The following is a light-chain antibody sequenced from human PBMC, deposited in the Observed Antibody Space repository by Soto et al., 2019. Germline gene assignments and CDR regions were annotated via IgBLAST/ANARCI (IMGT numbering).Light chain of an antibody. CDR2: GAS. CDR1: QSVSSTF. V-gene: IGKV3-20*01. J-gene: IGKJ1*01. CDR3: QQFDSSVT. Sequence: EIVLTQSPGSQSLSPGERAALSCMASQSVSSTFFAWYQQRPGQAPRLLMYGASSRATGIPERFSGSGSGTDFTLTISRLEPEDFAVYYCQQFDSSVTFGQGTKVEIK.